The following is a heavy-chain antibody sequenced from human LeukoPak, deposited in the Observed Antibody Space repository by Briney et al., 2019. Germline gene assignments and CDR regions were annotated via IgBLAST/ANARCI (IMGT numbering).Heavy chain of an antibody. D-gene: IGHD6-19*01. J-gene: IGHJ4*02. Sequence: GGSLRLSCAASGLTSNNYAMNWVRQAPGKGLEWVSYISGTGNTIYYADSVKGRFTVSRDNAKNSLYLQMNSLRAEDTAIYYCARDLGSYSSGWYMGFDYWGQGTLVTVSS. CDR3: ARDLGSYSSGWYMGFDY. CDR2: ISGTGNTI. CDR1: GLTSNNYA. V-gene: IGHV3-48*01.